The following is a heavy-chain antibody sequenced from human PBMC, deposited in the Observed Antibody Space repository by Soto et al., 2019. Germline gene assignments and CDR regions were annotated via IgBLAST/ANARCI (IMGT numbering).Heavy chain of an antibody. Sequence: QVHLQESGPGLVKPSETLSLTCTVSGGSISSDYWSWIRQPPGKGLEWIGNVYFTGSTNYNPSLRSRVTXSXXTSKNQFSLQVRSVTAADTAVYYCARERSGGWSDYWGQGTLVTVSS. CDR2: VYFTGST. CDR3: ARERSGGWSDY. J-gene: IGHJ4*02. D-gene: IGHD6-19*01. CDR1: GGSISSDY. V-gene: IGHV4-59*01.